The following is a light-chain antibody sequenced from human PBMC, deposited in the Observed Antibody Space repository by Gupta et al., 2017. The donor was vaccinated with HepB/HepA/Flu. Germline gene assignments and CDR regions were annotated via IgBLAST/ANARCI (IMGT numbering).Light chain of an antibody. CDR2: EDS. Sequence: SYELTQPPSVSVSPGQTVRITCSGDKWNERYVNWYQHRPAQSPVVVIYEDSKRPSRIPERFSGANSANTATLPISGAETMDDADYYSPASDYFTYVFGTGTKVTVL. J-gene: IGLJ1*01. CDR1: KWNERY. V-gene: IGLV3-1*01. CDR3: PASDYFTYV.